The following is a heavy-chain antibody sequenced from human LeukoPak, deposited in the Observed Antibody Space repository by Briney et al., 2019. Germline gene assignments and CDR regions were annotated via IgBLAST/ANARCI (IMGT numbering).Heavy chain of an antibody. CDR1: GGSFSDYY. J-gene: IGHJ6*02. Sequence: SETLSLTCGVFGGSFSDYYWSWIRQFPGQGLEWIGEINDSGRSNCNPSLKSRVTISVDTSKNQFSLKLTSVTAADTAVYYCTGHRKGFYYGVGVWGQGTTVTVSS. V-gene: IGHV4-34*01. CDR2: INDSGRS. D-gene: IGHD1-14*01. CDR3: TGHRKGFYYGVGV.